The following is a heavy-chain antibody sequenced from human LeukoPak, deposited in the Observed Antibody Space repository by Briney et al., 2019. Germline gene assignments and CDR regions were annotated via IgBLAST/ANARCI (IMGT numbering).Heavy chain of an antibody. D-gene: IGHD3-22*01. Sequence: SETLSLTCTVSGASINSGSSYWGWIRQPAGKGLEWIGRIFTSGITDYNPSLKSRVTISIDASKNQFSLKLTSVTAADTAMYYCANDYYDSSGYRFDYWGQGTLVTASS. CDR2: IFTSGIT. CDR1: GASINSGSSY. CDR3: ANDYYDSSGYRFDY. V-gene: IGHV4-61*02. J-gene: IGHJ4*02.